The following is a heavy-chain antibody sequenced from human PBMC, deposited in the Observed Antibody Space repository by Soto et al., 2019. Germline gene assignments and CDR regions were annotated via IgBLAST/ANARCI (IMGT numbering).Heavy chain of an antibody. Sequence: QVQLVQSGAEVKKPGSSVKVSCKASGGTFSSYAISWVRQAPGQGLDWMGGIIPIFGTANYAQKFQGRVTITADESTSTAYMELSSLRSEDTAVYYCARTHDSSCYYLFYFDYWGQGTLVTVSS. CDR3: ARTHDSSCYYLFYFDY. J-gene: IGHJ4*02. CDR2: IIPIFGTA. V-gene: IGHV1-69*01. D-gene: IGHD3-22*01. CDR1: GGTFSSYA.